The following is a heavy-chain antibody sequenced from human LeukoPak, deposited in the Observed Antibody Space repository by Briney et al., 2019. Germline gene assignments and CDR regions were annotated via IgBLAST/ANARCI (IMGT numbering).Heavy chain of an antibody. V-gene: IGHV3-7*01. CDR3: ARDFRNAGDY. Sequence: GGSLRLSCAASGFTFSSYWINWVRQAPGRGLEWVANMNQDGSDKYYVDSVRDRSTISRDNAKNLLYLQMNSLRAEDTAVYYCARDFRNAGDYWGQGTLVTVSS. D-gene: IGHD1-14*01. CDR1: GFTFSSYW. CDR2: MNQDGSDK. J-gene: IGHJ4*02.